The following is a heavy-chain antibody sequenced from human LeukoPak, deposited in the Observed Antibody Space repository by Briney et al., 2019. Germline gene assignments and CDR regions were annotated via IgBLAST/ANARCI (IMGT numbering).Heavy chain of an antibody. D-gene: IGHD3-10*01. CDR1: GGSISSYY. J-gene: IGHJ3*02. V-gene: IGHV4-4*07. CDR2: IYTSGST. CDR3: ARDGRYYYGSGSSTHDAFDI. Sequence: SETLSLTCTVSGGSISSYYWSWIRQPPGKGLEWIGRIYTSGSTNYNPSLKSRVTMSVDTSKNQFSLKLSSVTAADTAVYYCARDGRYYYGSGSSTHDAFDIWGQGTMVTVSS.